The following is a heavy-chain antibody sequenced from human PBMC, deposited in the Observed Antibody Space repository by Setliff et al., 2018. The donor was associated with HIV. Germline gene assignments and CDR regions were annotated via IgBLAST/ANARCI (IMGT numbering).Heavy chain of an antibody. V-gene: IGHV3-11*04. J-gene: IGHJ4*02. CDR3: ARYGSGRKYRDHFDN. D-gene: IGHD3-10*01. CDR2: ISSSGSSI. CDR1: GFTFSDYY. Sequence: GGSLRLSCAASGFTFSDYYMSWIRQAPGKGLEWVSYISSSGSSIDYADSVRGRFTVSRDNAKNSLYLQMNSLRAEDTAVYYCARYGSGRKYRDHFDNWGPGTLVTVSS.